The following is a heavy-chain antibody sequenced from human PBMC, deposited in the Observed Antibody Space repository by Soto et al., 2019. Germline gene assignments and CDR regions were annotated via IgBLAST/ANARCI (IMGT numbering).Heavy chain of an antibody. CDR2: MSFDGSNK. J-gene: IGHJ6*02. CDR3: AKEFGWELQLSHPYYNSGMDV. Sequence: QVQLVESGGGVVQPGRSLRLSCAASGFTFRSYGKHWVRQAPGKGLEWVALMSFDGSNKYYADSVRGRFTISSDNSKSTLYLQMDILRPEDTAVYYCAKEFGWELQLSHPYYNSGMDVWGQGTTVTVSS. V-gene: IGHV3-30*18. D-gene: IGHD1-1*01. CDR1: GFTFRSYG.